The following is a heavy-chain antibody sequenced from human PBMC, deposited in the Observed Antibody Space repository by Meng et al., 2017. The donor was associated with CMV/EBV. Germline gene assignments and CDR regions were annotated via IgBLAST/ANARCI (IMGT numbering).Heavy chain of an antibody. CDR3: ARVVLGTGGFDY. Sequence: TVAGGSVSSGSYDWSWIRQPPGKGLEWIGYIYYSGSTNYNPSLKSRVTISVDTSKNQFSLKLSSVTAADTAVYYCARVVLGTGGFDYWGQGTLVTVSS. CDR2: IYYSGST. J-gene: IGHJ4*02. CDR1: GGSVSSGSYD. D-gene: IGHD7-27*01. V-gene: IGHV4-61*01.